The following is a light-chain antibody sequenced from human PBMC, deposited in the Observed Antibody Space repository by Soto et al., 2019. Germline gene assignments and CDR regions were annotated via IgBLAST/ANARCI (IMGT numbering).Light chain of an antibody. CDR3: QSYDNSLSGEVV. CDR2: ANS. CDR1: SSNIGAGYD. Sequence: QSVLTQPPSVSGAPGQRVTISCTGSSSNIGAGYDVHWYQQLPGTAPRLLIYANSDRPSGVPDRFSGSKSGTSASLAITGLQAEDEADYYCQSYDNSLSGEVVFGGGTKLTV. J-gene: IGLJ2*01. V-gene: IGLV1-40*01.